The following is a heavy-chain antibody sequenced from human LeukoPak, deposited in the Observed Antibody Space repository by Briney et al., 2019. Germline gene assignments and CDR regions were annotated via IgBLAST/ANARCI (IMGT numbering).Heavy chain of an antibody. V-gene: IGHV1-18*04. CDR1: GYTFSNYG. CDR2: TSYNGNT. Sequence: ASVKVSCKASGYTFSNYGISWVRQAPGLGLEWMGWTSYNGNTNYAQKFQDRVTITTDTSTTTAYMELRSLESDDTAVYYCARHSGSGWQALGYWGQGTLVTVSS. D-gene: IGHD6-19*01. CDR3: ARHSGSGWQALGY. J-gene: IGHJ4*02.